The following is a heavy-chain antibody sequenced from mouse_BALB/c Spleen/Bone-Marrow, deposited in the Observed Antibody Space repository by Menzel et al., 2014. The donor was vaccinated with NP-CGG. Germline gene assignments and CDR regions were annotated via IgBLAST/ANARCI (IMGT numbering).Heavy chain of an antibody. V-gene: IGHV2-6-7*01. CDR3: ARDAGTGRFAY. D-gene: IGHD4-1*01. Sequence: VQRVESGPGLVAPSQSLSITCTVSGFSLTGYGVNWVRQPPGKGLEWLGMIWGDGSTDYNSALKSRLSISKDNSKSQVFLKMNGLQTDDTARYYCARDAGTGRFAYWGQGTLVTVSA. CDR1: GFSLTGYG. J-gene: IGHJ3*01. CDR2: IWGDGST.